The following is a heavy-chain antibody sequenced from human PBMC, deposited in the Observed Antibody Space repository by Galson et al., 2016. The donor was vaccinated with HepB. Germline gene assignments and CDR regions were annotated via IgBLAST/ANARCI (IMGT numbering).Heavy chain of an antibody. CDR3: ARARGFYDAFNI. CDR2: ISGSGGNT. J-gene: IGHJ3*02. D-gene: IGHD3-3*01. Sequence: ETLSLTCSVSGGSVNRGSYYWSWVRQSPGKGLEWVSLISGSGGNTYYADSVKSRFAISRDNSKDTLVLQMSSLIAEDTAMYYCARARGFYDAFNIWGQGTMVSVSA. V-gene: IGHV3-23*01. CDR1: GGSVNRGSYY.